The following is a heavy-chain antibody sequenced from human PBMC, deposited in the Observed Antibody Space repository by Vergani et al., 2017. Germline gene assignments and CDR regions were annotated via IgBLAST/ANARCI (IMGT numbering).Heavy chain of an antibody. V-gene: IGHV5-51*03. CDR2: IYPGDSDT. D-gene: IGHD1-26*01. CDR1: GYSFTSYW. CDR3: ARXGVGATTASYYFDY. J-gene: IGHJ4*02. Sequence: EVQLVQSGAEVKKPGESMKISCKGSGYSFTSYWIGWVRQMPGKGLEWMGIIYPGDSDTRYSPSFQGQVTISADKSISTAYLQWSSLKASDTAMYYCARXGVGATTASYYFDYWGQGTLVTVSS.